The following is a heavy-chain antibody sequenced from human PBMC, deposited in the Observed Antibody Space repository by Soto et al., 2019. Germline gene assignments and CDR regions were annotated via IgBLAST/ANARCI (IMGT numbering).Heavy chain of an antibody. CDR2: VYDSGRT. V-gene: IGHV4-59*08. CDR3: ARTFDYYGMDV. CDR1: GGSVSNYD. Sequence: PSETLSLTCIASGGSVSNYDWRWIRQPPGKGLEWIGYVYDSGRTNYNPSLNSRVAVSLDTSKNHFSLELKSVATADTAVYYCARTFDYYGMDVWGQGTTVTVSS. J-gene: IGHJ6*02.